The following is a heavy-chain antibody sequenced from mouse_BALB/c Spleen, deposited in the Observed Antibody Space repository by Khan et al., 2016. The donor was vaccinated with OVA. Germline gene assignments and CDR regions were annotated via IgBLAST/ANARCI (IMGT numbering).Heavy chain of an antibody. Sequence: VQLQESGPGLVAPSQSPSITCTVSGFSLTSYGVSWVRQPPGKGLEWLGVIWGDGNTNYHSALISRLSISKDDSKSHVFLKLNSLQTDDTATYYGVKQNHGTLYAVDYWGQGTSVTVSS. CDR2: IWGDGNT. J-gene: IGHJ4*01. D-gene: IGHD2-1*01. V-gene: IGHV2-3*01. CDR3: VKQNHGTLYAVDY. CDR1: GFSLTSYG.